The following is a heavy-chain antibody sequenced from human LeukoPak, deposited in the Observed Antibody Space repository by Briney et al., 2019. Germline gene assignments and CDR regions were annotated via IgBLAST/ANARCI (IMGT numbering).Heavy chain of an antibody. J-gene: IGHJ5*02. CDR2: FYYSEST. CDR1: GGSISSSSYY. Sequence: SETLSLTCTVSGGSISSSSYYWGWVRQPPGKGLEWIGSFYYSESTYYNPSLKSRVTISVDTSKNQFSLKLSSVTAADTAVYYCARHGYYDILTGYYPYNWFDPWGQGTLVTVSS. V-gene: IGHV4-39*01. CDR3: ARHGYYDILTGYYPYNWFDP. D-gene: IGHD3-9*01.